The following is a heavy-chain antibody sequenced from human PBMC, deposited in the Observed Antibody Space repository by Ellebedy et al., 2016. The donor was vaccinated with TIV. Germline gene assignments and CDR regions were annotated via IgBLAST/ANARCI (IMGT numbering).Heavy chain of an antibody. V-gene: IGHV3-66*01. J-gene: IGHJ6*02. D-gene: IGHD2-2*01. Sequence: GESLKISCAASGLTVSDSYMSWVRQAPGKGPEWVANIYNGGNTYYADSVKGRFTVSRDTSKNTLYLQMSSLRAEDTAIYYCARDSSPAGPYYYGMDVWGPGTTVAVSS. CDR2: IYNGGNT. CDR1: GLTVSDSY. CDR3: ARDSSPAGPYYYGMDV.